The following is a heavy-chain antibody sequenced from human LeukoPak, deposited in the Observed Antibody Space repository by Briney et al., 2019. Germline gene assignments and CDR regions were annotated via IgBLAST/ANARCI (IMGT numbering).Heavy chain of an antibody. J-gene: IGHJ3*02. D-gene: IGHD3-16*01. Sequence: GASVKVSCKASGYTFTSYYMHWVRQAPGQGLEWMGIINPSGGSTSYAQKFQGRVTITRDTSTSTVYMELSSLRSEDTAVYYCARDLADDAFDIWGKGTMVTVSS. CDR3: ARDLADDAFDI. CDR2: INPSGGST. V-gene: IGHV1-46*01. CDR1: GYTFTSYY.